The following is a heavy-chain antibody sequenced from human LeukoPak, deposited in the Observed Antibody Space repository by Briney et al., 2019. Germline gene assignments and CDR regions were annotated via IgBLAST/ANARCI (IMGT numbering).Heavy chain of an antibody. D-gene: IGHD6-6*01. CDR3: ARDKAAQGLDY. J-gene: IGHJ4*02. V-gene: IGHV3-13*01. CDR2: IGTAGDT. Sequence: GGSLRLSCAASGFTFSSYDMHWVRQATGKGLEWVSAIGTAGDTYYPGSAKGRFTISRENAKNSLYLQMNSLRAGDTAVYYCARDKAAQGLDYWGQGTLVTVSS. CDR1: GFTFSSYD.